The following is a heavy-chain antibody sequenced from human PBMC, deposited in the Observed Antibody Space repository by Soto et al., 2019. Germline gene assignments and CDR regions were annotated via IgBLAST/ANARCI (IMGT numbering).Heavy chain of an antibody. CDR3: VRRSPEDAFDI. Sequence: QLQLQESGSGLVKPSQTLSLTCAVSGGSIISGGYSWSWIRQPPGKGLQWIGHIYEGGNTYYTPSLESRVAISTDKSKNQFSLRLSSVTAADTAVCYCVRRSPEDAFDIWGQGTMVTVSP. CDR2: IYEGGNT. CDR1: GGSIISGGYS. J-gene: IGHJ3*02. V-gene: IGHV4-30-2*01.